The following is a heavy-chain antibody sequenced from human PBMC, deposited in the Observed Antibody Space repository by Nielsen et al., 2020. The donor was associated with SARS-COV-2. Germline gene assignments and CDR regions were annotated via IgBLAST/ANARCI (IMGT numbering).Heavy chain of an antibody. J-gene: IGHJ4*02. CDR3: ARGGHDSIQPGIAAAGTGGHFDY. CDR2: IYHSGST. Sequence: SETLSLTCAVSGGSISSSNWWSWVRQPPGKGLEWIGEIYHSGSTNYNPSLKSRVTISVDRSKNQFSLKLSSVTAADTAVYYCARGGHDSIQPGIAAAGTGGHFDYWGQGTLVTVSS. CDR1: GGSISSSNW. V-gene: IGHV4-4*02. D-gene: IGHD6-13*01.